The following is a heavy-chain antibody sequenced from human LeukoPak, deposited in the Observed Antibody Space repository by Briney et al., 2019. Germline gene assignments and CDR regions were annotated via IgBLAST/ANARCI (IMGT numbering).Heavy chain of an antibody. J-gene: IGHJ4*02. CDR2: ISYDGSNK. V-gene: IGHV3-30*04. CDR1: GFTFSSYA. D-gene: IGHD4-17*01. Sequence: GGSLRLSCAASGFTFSSYAMLWVRQAPGKGLEWVAVISYDGSNKYYADSVKGRFTISRDNSKNTLYLQMNSLRAEDTAVYYCARVLYGDSLSTFDYWGQGTLVTVSS. CDR3: ARVLYGDSLSTFDY.